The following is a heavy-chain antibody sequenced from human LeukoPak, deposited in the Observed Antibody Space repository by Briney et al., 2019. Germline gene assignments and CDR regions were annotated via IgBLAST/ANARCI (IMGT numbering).Heavy chain of an antibody. D-gene: IGHD3-3*01. CDR3: ARAHDFWSGYYTSRGYGMDV. CDR1: GYTFTGYY. Sequence: PAASVKVSCKASGYTFTGYYMHWVRQAPGQGLEWMGWINPNSGGTNYAQKFQGRVTMTRDTSISTAYMELSRLRSDDTAVYYCARAHDFWSGYYTSRGYGMDVWGQGTTVTVSS. J-gene: IGHJ6*02. V-gene: IGHV1-2*02. CDR2: INPNSGGT.